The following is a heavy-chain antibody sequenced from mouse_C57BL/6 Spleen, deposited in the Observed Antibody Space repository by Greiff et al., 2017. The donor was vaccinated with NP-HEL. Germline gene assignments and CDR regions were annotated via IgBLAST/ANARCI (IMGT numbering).Heavy chain of an antibody. CDR1: GFSLTSYG. V-gene: IGHV2-2*01. J-gene: IGHJ4*01. D-gene: IGHD2-4*01. Sequence: VKLVESGPGLVQPSQSLSITCTVSGFSLTSYGVHWVRQSPGKGLEWLGVIWSGGSTDYNAAFISRLSISKDNSKSQVFFKMNSLQADDTAIYYCARRGDDSCFYAMDYWGQGTSVTVSS. CDR3: ARRGDDSCFYAMDY. CDR2: IWSGGST.